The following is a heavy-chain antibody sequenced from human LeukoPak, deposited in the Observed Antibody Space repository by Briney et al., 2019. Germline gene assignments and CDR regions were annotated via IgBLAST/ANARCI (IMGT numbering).Heavy chain of an antibody. D-gene: IGHD3-10*01. CDR3: AKDQFHGETPDH. V-gene: IGHV3-30*18. J-gene: IGHJ4*02. CDR2: ISYDGSNK. CDR1: GFTFSSYG. Sequence: GGSLRLSCAASGFTFSSYGMHWVRQAPGKGLEWVAVISYDGSNKYYADPVKGRFTISRDNSKNTLYLQMNSLRAEDTAVYYCAKDQFHGETPDHWGQGTVVTVSS.